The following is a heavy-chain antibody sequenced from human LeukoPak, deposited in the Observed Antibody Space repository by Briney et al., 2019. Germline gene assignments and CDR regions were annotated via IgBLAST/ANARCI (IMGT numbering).Heavy chain of an antibody. CDR3: ARDGPIRSSWYSLDY. CDR2: INPNSGGT. CDR1: GYTFTGYY. D-gene: IGHD6-13*01. V-gene: IGHV1-2*04. Sequence: GASVKVSCKASGYTFTGYYMHWVRQAPGQGLEWMGWINPNSGGTNYAQKFQGWVTMTRDTSISTAHMELSRLRSDDTAVYYCARDGPIRSSWYSLDYWGQGTLVTVSS. J-gene: IGHJ4*02.